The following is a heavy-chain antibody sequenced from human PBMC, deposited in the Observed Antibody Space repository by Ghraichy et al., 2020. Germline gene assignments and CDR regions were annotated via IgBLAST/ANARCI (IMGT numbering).Heavy chain of an antibody. V-gene: IGHV3-48*02. J-gene: IGHJ6*01. CDR3: AGDSSVVRFFYYAGMDV. Sequence: GGSLRLSCVGSGLTFNSYSMNWVRQSPGTGLEWVCYITRSSSTITYADSVKGRFTISRDNSQNSLYLQMNSLRDDDTAVYYCAGDSSVVRFFYYAGMDVWGKGTKITVS. CDR2: ITRSSSTI. D-gene: IGHD4-23*01. CDR1: GLTFNSYS.